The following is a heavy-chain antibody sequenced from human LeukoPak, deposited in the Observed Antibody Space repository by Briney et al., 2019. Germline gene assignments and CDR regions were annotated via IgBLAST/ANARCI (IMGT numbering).Heavy chain of an antibody. CDR2: INPNSGST. Sequence: ASVKVSCKASGYTFTGYYMHWVRQAPGQGLEWMGWINPNSGSTNYAQKFQGRVTMTRDTSISTAYMELSRLRSDDTAVYYCASSGTYSGSDYECLHWGQGTRVTVSS. V-gene: IGHV1-2*02. J-gene: IGHJ4*02. D-gene: IGHD1-26*01. CDR1: GYTFTGYY. CDR3: ASSGTYSGSDYECLH.